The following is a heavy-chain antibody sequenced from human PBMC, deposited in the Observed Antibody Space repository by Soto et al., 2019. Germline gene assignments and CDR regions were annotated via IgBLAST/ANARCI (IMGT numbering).Heavy chain of an antibody. CDR3: ARGSGNYFDS. CDR2: ISSDGNNK. J-gene: IGHJ4*02. Sequence: QPGGSLRLSCADSGFTFSSHGFHWVRQAPGKGLEWVALISSDGNNKYYADSVKGRFTISRDNSKNTLYLQMNSLSPEDTAVYYCARGSGNYFDSWGQGSLVTVSS. CDR1: GFTFSSHG. V-gene: IGHV3-30*03. D-gene: IGHD6-25*01.